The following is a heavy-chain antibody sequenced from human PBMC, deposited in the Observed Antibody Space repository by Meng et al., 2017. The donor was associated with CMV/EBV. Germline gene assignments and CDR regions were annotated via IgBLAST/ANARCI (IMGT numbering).Heavy chain of an antibody. D-gene: IGHD6-19*01. CDR1: GGSISSSSYY. CDR3: ARAVGGSGWYYFDY. V-gene: IGHV4-39*07. CDR2: IYYSGST. J-gene: IGHJ4*02. Sequence: GSLRLSCTVSGGSISSSSYYWGWIRQPPGKGLEWIGSIYYSGSTYYNPSLKSRVTISVDTSKNQFSLKLSSVTAADTAVYYCARAVGGSGWYYFDYWGQGILVTVSS.